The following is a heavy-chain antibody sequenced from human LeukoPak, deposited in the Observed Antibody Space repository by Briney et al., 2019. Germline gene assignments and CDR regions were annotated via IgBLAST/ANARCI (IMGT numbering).Heavy chain of an antibody. CDR2: ISWNGLST. D-gene: IGHD6-6*01. J-gene: IGHJ4*02. V-gene: IGHV3-43*01. CDR1: GFTFDDYT. Sequence: PGGSLRLSCAASGFTFDDYTMHWVRQAPGKGLEWVSLISWNGLSTYYADSVKGRFTISRDNSKNSLYLQMNSLRTEDTALYYCAKERGSSGYFDYWGQGTLVTVSS. CDR3: AKERGSSGYFDY.